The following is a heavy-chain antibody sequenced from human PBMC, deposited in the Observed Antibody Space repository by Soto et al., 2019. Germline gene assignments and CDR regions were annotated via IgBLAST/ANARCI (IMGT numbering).Heavy chain of an antibody. CDR2: IYYSGST. D-gene: IGHD2-2*01. J-gene: IGHJ5*02. V-gene: IGHV4-59*08. Sequence: SETLSLTCTVSGGSISSYYWNWIRQPPGKGLEWIGYIYYSGSTNYSPSLKSRVTISVDTSKNQFSLKLSSVTAADTAVYYCARHDSIVVVPAASRPNWFDPWGQGTLVTVSS. CDR1: GGSISSYY. CDR3: ARHDSIVVVPAASRPNWFDP.